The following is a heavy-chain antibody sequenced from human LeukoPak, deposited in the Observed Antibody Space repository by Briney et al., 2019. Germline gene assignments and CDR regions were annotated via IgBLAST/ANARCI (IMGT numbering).Heavy chain of an antibody. V-gene: IGHV3-23*01. J-gene: IGHJ3*02. CDR1: GFTFSSYS. Sequence: PGGSLRLSCVASGFTFSSYSMHWVRQAPGKGLECVSRIIISSERTYYADSVKGRFTISRDNSKNTLYLQMNSVRDENTGIYYCAKGQRYNWDDDAVDMWGQGTIVIVSS. CDR3: AKGQRYNWDDDAVDM. CDR2: IIISSERT. D-gene: IGHD1-20*01.